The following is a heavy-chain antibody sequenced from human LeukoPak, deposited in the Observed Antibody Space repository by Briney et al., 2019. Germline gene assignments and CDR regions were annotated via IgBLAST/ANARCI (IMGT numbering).Heavy chain of an antibody. CDR1: GFTFSTFA. Sequence: GGSLRLSCAASGFTFSTFAMIWVRQPPGKGLEWVSSIFPSGGEIHYADSVRGRFTISRDNSKSTLSLQMNSLRAENTAIYYCATYRQVLLPFESWGQGTLVTVSS. D-gene: IGHD2-8*02. CDR2: IFPSGGEI. J-gene: IGHJ4*02. CDR3: ATYRQVLLPFES. V-gene: IGHV3-23*01.